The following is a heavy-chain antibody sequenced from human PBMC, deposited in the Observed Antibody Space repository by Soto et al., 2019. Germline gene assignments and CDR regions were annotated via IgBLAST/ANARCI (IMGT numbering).Heavy chain of an antibody. J-gene: IGHJ4*02. D-gene: IGHD2-2*01. Sequence: ASVKVSCKASGYTFSLFGISWVRQAPGQGPEVMGWISAYNSVTNYAQKLQGRVTMTTDTSTNTAYMELRSLRSDDSAVYYCARDYQELDYWGQGTLVTVS. V-gene: IGHV1-18*01. CDR1: GYTFSLFG. CDR2: ISAYNSVT. CDR3: ARDYQELDY.